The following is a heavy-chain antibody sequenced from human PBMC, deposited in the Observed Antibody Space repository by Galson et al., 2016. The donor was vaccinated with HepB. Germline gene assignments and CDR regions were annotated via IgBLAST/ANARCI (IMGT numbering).Heavy chain of an antibody. V-gene: IGHV3-23*01. Sequence: SLRLSCAASGFTFSNYVMNWVRQAPGKGLEWVSAISGSGTNTYYEDSVKGRFTISRDNAKNSLYLQMNSLRAEDTAVYYCARLVENWNEAGRFDSWGQGTLVTVSS. D-gene: IGHD1-1*01. J-gene: IGHJ4*02. CDR2: ISGSGTNT. CDR1: GFTFSNYV. CDR3: ARLVENWNEAGRFDS.